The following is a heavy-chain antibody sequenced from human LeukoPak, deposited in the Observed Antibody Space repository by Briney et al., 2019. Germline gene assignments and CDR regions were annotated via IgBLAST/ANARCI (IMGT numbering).Heavy chain of an antibody. Sequence: GGSLRLSCAASGFTFSGHWMSWVRQAPGKGLEWVATIKQDGSEKYYVDSVKGRFTISRDNAKNSLYLQMNSLRADDTAVYYCARAAYWGQGTLVTVSS. CDR2: IKQDGSEK. CDR1: GFTFSGHW. J-gene: IGHJ4*02. V-gene: IGHV3-7*01. CDR3: ARAAY.